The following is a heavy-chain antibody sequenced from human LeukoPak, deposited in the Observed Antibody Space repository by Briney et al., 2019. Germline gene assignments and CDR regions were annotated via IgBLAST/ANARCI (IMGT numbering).Heavy chain of an antibody. CDR3: ARGLDSGYDN. Sequence: SETLSLTCTVPGGSISSYYWSWIRQPPGKGLGWIGYIYYSGSTNYNPSLKSRVTISVDTSKNQFSLKLSSVTAADTAVYYCARGLDSGYDNWGQGTLVTVSS. CDR1: GGSISSYY. J-gene: IGHJ4*02. D-gene: IGHD5-12*01. V-gene: IGHV4-59*01. CDR2: IYYSGST.